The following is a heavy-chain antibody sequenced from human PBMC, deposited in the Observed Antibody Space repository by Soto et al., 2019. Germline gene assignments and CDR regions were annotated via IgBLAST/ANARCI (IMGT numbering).Heavy chain of an antibody. Sequence: QLQLQESGPGLVKPSETLSLTCSVSGGSISNPIYYWAWIRQPPGKVLEWIGCIFYSGSAYYNPSLKTRVTMSVDTSQNPFSLKLSSVTAADTAVYYCAGRTSLTSVEIFSGGLSGYNWVDPWGRGTLVTVSS. V-gene: IGHV4-39*01. CDR2: IFYSGSA. CDR3: AGRTSLTSVEIFSGGLSGYNWVDP. D-gene: IGHD3-3*01. CDR1: GGSISNPIYY. J-gene: IGHJ5*01.